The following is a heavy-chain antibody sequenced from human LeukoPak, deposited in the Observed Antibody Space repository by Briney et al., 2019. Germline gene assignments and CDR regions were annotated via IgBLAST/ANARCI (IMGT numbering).Heavy chain of an antibody. J-gene: IGHJ4*02. V-gene: IGHV3-21*01. CDR2: ISSSSSYI. Sequence: PGGSPRLSCAASGFTFSSYSMNWVRQAPGKGLEWVSSISSSSSYIYYADSVKGRFTISRDNAKNSLYLQMNSLRAEDTAVYYCASGWYYYDSSGYSTNVFDYWGQGTLVTVSS. CDR1: GFTFSSYS. D-gene: IGHD3-22*01. CDR3: ASGWYYYDSSGYSTNVFDY.